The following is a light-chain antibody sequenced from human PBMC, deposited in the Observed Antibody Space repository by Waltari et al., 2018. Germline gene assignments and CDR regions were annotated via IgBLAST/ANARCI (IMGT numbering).Light chain of an antibody. CDR2: DVT. Sequence: QSALTQPASVSGSPGQSITITFTGTSGDVGRYNYVSWFQQHPGKAPKLMIYDVTKRPSGISDRFSGSKSGNTASLTISGLQADDEADYYCSSYTSDTTLIFGGGTELTVL. V-gene: IGLV2-14*01. CDR3: SSYTSDTTLI. CDR1: SGDVGRYNY. J-gene: IGLJ2*01.